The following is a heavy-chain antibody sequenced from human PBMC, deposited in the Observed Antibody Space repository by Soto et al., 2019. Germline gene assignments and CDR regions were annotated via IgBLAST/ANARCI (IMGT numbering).Heavy chain of an antibody. CDR2: ITTNGHT. V-gene: IGHV3-23*01. J-gene: IGHJ4*02. CDR3: EKGPLNGRWYAAD. D-gene: IGHD6-13*01. Sequence: PGGSLRLSYETAGFTFTNFVMTWVRQPPGKRLEWVSVITTNGHTDYADSVKGRFTISRDNSKNTVYLQMNSLRAEDTAIYYCEKGPLNGRWYAADWGQGTLVTVSS. CDR1: GFTFTNFV.